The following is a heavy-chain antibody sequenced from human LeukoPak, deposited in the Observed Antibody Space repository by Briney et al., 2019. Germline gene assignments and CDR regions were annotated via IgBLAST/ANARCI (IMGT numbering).Heavy chain of an antibody. CDR2: VNWNGDNT. Sequence: GGSLRLSCAASRFSFDDYGMSWVRQAPGKGLEWVSGVNWNGDNTGYADSVKGRFTISRDNAKNSLYLQMNGLGAEDTALYYCARVRVSRHCYHSGGYYGALDIWGQGTMVTVSS. CDR3: ARVRVSRHCYHSGGYYGALDI. D-gene: IGHD3-22*01. J-gene: IGHJ3*02. CDR1: RFSFDDYG. V-gene: IGHV3-20*04.